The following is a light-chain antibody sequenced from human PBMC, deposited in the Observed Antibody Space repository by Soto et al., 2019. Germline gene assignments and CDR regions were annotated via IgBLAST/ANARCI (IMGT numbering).Light chain of an antibody. Sequence: DVQMTKSPSALSASVGARVPIPCRASQSINNLLAWYQQKPGKAPKFLIYDVSTLESGVPSRFSGSGSGTELTLTISSLQSEDFAVYYCQQYNNWPQTFGQGTKVDIK. CDR3: QQYNNWPQT. V-gene: IGKV1-5*01. J-gene: IGKJ1*01. CDR1: QSINNL. CDR2: DVS.